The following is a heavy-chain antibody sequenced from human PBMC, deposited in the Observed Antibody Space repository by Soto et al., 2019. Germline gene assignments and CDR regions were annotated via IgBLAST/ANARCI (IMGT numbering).Heavy chain of an antibody. J-gene: IGHJ4*02. CDR1: GYTFTGYY. V-gene: IGHV1-2*04. D-gene: IGHD3-22*01. CDR3: ARAQRYYYDSSGYYLPD. Sequence: ASVKVSCKASGYTFTGYYMHWVRQAPGQGLEWMGWINPNSGGTSYAQKFQGWVTMTRDTSISTAYMELSRLRSDDTAVYYCARAQRYYYDSSGYYLPDWGQGTLVTVSS. CDR2: INPNSGGT.